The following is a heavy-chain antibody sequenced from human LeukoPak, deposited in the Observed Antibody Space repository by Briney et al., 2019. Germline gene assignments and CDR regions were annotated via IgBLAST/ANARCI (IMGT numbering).Heavy chain of an antibody. CDR2: IYYSGST. Sequence: SETLSLTCTVSGYSISSGYYWSWIRPPPGKGLEWIGFIYYSGSTYYKPSLKSRVTISMDTSKNQFSLRLSSVTAADTAVYYCARCPSPGWFDPWGQGTLVTVSS. V-gene: IGHV4-30-4*08. CDR1: GYSISSGYY. J-gene: IGHJ5*02. CDR3: ARCPSPGWFDP.